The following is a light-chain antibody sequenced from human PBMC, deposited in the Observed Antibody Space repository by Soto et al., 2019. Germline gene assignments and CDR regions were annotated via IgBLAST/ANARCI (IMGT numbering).Light chain of an antibody. CDR2: SSD. CDR1: ISNIGRNS. Sequence: QLVLTQPPSASGTPGQRVTISCSGSISNIGRNSVNWYQQLPGTAPKLLIYSSDQRPSGVPDRFSGSKSGTSASLAISGLQSEDEADYYCSAWDDSLLNYVFGSGTKVTVL. V-gene: IGLV1-44*01. CDR3: SAWDDSLLNYV. J-gene: IGLJ1*01.